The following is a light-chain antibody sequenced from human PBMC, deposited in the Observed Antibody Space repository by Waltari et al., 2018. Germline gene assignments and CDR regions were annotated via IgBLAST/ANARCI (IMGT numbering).Light chain of an antibody. V-gene: IGKV1-39*01. J-gene: IGKJ1*01. CDR3: QQSYSFPRT. CDR1: QTIRNS. CDR2: AAS. Sequence: DIQMTQSPSSLSASVGDRVTITCRASQTIRNSLNWYQQKPGKAPKFLIYAASTLQSGVPSRFSGSGSGTDFTLTISSLQPEDFATYYCQQSYSFPRTFGQGTKVEIK.